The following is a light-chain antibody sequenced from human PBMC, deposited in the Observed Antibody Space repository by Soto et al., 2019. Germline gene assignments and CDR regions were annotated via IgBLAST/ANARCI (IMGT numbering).Light chain of an antibody. V-gene: IGKV1-39*01. Sequence: DIQMSQSPSSLSASVGDRVTITCRASQSINNKLNWYQQPPGKAPKLLIYAASSLQSGVPSRFSGGGSGSDFTLTISSLQPEDFATYYCQQSDSTPITFGQGTRLEIK. CDR3: QQSDSTPIT. CDR2: AAS. CDR1: QSINNK. J-gene: IGKJ5*01.